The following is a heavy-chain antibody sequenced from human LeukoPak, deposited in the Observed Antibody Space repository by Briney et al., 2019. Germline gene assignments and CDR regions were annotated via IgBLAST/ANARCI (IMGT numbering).Heavy chain of an antibody. CDR3: ARDRIAAAGPTFDY. CDR1: GGTFSSYA. D-gene: IGHD6-13*01. J-gene: IGHJ4*02. CDR2: IIPIFGTA. V-gene: IGHV1-69*13. Sequence: ASVKVSCKASGGTFSSYAISRVRQAPGQGLEWMGGIIPIFGTANYAQKFQGRVTITADESTSTAYMELSSLRSEDTAVYYCARDRIAAAGPTFDYWGQGTLVTVSS.